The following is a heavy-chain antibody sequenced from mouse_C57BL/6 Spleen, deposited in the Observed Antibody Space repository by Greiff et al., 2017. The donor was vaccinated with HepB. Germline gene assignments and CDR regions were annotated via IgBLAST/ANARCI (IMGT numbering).Heavy chain of an antibody. CDR1: GYAFSSYW. CDR3: ARARLYYYGLDY. J-gene: IGHJ4*01. Sequence: VKLQQSGAELVKPGASVKISCKASGYAFSSYWMNWVKQRPGKGLEWIGQIYPGDGDTNYNGKFKGKATLTADKSSSTAYMQLSSLTSEDSAVYFCARARLYYYGLDYWGQGTSVTVSS. D-gene: IGHD1-2*01. CDR2: IYPGDGDT. V-gene: IGHV1-80*01.